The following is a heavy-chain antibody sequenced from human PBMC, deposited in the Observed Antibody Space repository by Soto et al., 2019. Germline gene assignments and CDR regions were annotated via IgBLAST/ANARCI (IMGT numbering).Heavy chain of an antibody. CDR3: TTIAD. V-gene: IGHV3-15*05. J-gene: IGHJ4*02. CDR2: SKSKPDGGAT. CDR1: GFTFSEAW. D-gene: IGHD2-15*01. Sequence: EVPLVESGGGLVKPGGSLRLSCLTSGFTFSEAWISWVRQAPGKGLEWIGRSKSKPDGGATAYAASVQGRFFISRDDSKGILYLQMNSLETADTAVYYCTTIADWGQRTLVTGAS.